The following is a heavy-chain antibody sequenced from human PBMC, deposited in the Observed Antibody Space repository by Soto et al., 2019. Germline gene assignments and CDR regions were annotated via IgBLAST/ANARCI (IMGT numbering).Heavy chain of an antibody. CDR1: GFAVNSNY. V-gene: IGHV3-66*01. J-gene: IGHJ6*03. CDR2: IYSGGNI. Sequence: GGSLRLSCAASGFAVNSNYMNWVRQAPGKGLEWVSIIYSGGNIYYADSMKGRFTIFRDNSKNTLYLQMNSLRAVDTAVYYCARGNYMDVWGKGTTVTVSS. CDR3: ARGNYMDV.